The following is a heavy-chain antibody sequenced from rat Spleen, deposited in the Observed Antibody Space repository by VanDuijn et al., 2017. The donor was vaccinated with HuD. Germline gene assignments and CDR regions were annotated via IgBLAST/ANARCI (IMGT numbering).Heavy chain of an antibody. V-gene: IGHV5-31*01. J-gene: IGHJ4*01. CDR1: GFTFNNYW. D-gene: IGHD1-2*01. CDR3: AKGIAATAHYYVMDA. CDR2: ITNTGGST. Sequence: EVQLVESGGGLVQPGRSLKLSCVASGFTFNNYWMTWIRQAPGKGLEWVASITNTGGSTYYRDSVKGRFTISRDNAKSTLSLQMDSLRSEDTATYYCAKGIAATAHYYVMDAWGQGASVTVSS.